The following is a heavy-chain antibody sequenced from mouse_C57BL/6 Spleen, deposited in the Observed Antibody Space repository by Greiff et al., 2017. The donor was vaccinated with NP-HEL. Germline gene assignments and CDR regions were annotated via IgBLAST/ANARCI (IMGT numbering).Heavy chain of an antibody. V-gene: IGHV3-6*01. Sequence: EVKLQESGPGLVKPSQSLSLTCSVTGYSITSGYYWNWIRQFPGNKLEWMGYISYDGSNNYNPSLKNRISITRDTSKNQFFLKLNSVTTEDTATYYCARWGYGKSYAMDYWGQGTSVTVSS. CDR1: GYSITSGYY. D-gene: IGHD1-1*01. J-gene: IGHJ4*01. CDR2: ISYDGSN. CDR3: ARWGYGKSYAMDY.